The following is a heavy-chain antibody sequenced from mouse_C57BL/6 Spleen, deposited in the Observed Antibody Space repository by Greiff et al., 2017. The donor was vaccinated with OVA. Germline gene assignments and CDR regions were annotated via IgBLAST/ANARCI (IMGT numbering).Heavy chain of an antibody. CDR3: ARNFVASYSMDY. D-gene: IGHD6-1*01. Sequence: QVQLKESGPGLVQPSQSLSITCTVSGFSLTSYGVHWVRQSPGKGLEWLGVIWSGGSTDYTAAFISRLSISKDNSKSQVFFKMNSLQADDTAIYYCARNFVASYSMDYWGQGTSVTVSS. CDR2: IWSGGST. CDR1: GFSLTSYG. J-gene: IGHJ4*01. V-gene: IGHV2-2*01.